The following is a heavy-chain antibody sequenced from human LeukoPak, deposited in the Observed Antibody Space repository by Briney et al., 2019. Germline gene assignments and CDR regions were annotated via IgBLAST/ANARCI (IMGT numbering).Heavy chain of an antibody. V-gene: IGHV4-4*07. CDR3: ARDPAEYSSSWYPNNWFDP. CDR1: GGSISSYY. CDR2: IYTSGST. J-gene: IGHJ5*02. Sequence: SETLSLTCTVSGGSISSYYWSWIRQPAGKGLEWIGRIYTSGSTNYNPSLKSRVTMSVDTSKNQFSLKLSSVTAADTAVYYCARDPAEYSSSWYPNNWFDPWGQGTLVTVSS. D-gene: IGHD6-13*01.